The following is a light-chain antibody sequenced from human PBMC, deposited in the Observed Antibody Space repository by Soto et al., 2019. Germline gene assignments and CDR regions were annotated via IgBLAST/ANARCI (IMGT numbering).Light chain of an antibody. CDR1: QSVLFTSNNKNH. CDR2: WAS. J-gene: IGKJ1*01. Sequence: DIVMTQSPDSLALSLGERATINCESSQSVLFTSNNKNHLAWYQQKPGQPPKLLIYWASTRESGVPDRFSGSGSGTDFTLTISGLQAEDVAFYYCQQYYISPWTFGQGTKVEIK. V-gene: IGKV4-1*01. CDR3: QQYYISPWT.